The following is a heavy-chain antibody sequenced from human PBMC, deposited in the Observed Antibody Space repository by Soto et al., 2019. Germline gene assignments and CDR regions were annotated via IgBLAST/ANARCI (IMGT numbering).Heavy chain of an antibody. D-gene: IGHD2-15*01. CDR1: GGTFSSYT. CDR3: ARSQCSGSRYTFFDY. CDR2: IIPILGIA. Sequence: ASVKVSCKASGGTFSSYTISWVRQAPGQGLEWMGRIIPILGIANYAQKFQGRVTITADKSTSTAYMELSSLRSEDTAVYYCARSQCSGSRYTFFDYWGQGTLVTVSS. V-gene: IGHV1-69*02. J-gene: IGHJ4*02.